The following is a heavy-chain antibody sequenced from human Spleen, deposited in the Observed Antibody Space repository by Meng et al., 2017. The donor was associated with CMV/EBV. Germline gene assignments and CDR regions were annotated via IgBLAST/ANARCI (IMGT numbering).Heavy chain of an antibody. V-gene: IGHV3-69-1*01. CDR2: ITSSSTI. CDR1: GFTFSDYY. J-gene: IGHJ4*02. CDR3: VRGGDASGHPY. D-gene: IGHD2-21*01. Sequence: GGSLRLSCAASGFTFSDYYMNWVRQAPGKGLEWVSSITSSSTIYYADSVKGRFTISRDNAKNSLFLQMNSLRAEDTSVYYCVRGGDASGHPYWGQGTLVTVSS.